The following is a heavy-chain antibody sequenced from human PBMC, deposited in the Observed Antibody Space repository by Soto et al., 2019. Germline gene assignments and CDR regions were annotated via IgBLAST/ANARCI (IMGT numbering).Heavy chain of an antibody. CDR3: ARDRADGKGSGTGLFDC. J-gene: IGHJ4*02. CDR1: GFTFSLYG. V-gene: IGHV3-33*01. Sequence: QVQLVESGGGVVQSGRSLRLCCAASGFTFSLYGMHWVRQAPGKGLEWVAVIYYDGSHQYYADSVKGRFSISRDNSRNTLCLQMNSLRAEDTAVYYCARDRADGKGSGTGLFDCWGQGTLVTVSS. CDR2: IYYDGSHQ. D-gene: IGHD6-13*01.